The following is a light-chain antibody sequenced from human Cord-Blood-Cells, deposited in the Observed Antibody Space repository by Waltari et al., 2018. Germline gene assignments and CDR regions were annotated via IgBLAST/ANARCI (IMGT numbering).Light chain of an antibody. J-gene: IGKJ2*01. Sequence: DIVMTQSPLSLPVTPGEPASISCRSSQSLLHSNGYNYLDWYLQKPGQSPQLVSYLGSNRASGVPDRFSGSGSGTDFTLKISSVEAEDVGVYYCMQALQTPYTFGQGTKLEIK. V-gene: IGKV2-28*01. CDR3: MQALQTPYT. CDR1: QSLLHSNGYNY. CDR2: LGS.